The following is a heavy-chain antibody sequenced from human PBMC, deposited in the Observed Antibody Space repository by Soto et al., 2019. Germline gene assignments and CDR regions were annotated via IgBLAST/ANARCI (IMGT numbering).Heavy chain of an antibody. CDR2: IYPGDSDT. J-gene: IGHJ6*02. Sequence: GESLKISCKGSGYSFTSYWIGWVRQMPGKGLEWMGIIYPGDSDTRYSPSFQGQVTISADKSISTAYLQWSSLKASDTAMYYCARERYYYDSSGAYYYYGMDVWGQGTTVTVSS. CDR1: GYSFTSYW. CDR3: ARERYYYDSSGAYYYYGMDV. D-gene: IGHD3-22*01. V-gene: IGHV5-51*01.